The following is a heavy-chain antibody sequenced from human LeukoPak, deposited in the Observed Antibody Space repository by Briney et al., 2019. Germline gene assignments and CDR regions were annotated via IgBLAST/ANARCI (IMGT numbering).Heavy chain of an antibody. CDR2: IIPILGIA. J-gene: IGHJ3*02. D-gene: IGHD1-26*01. CDR1: GYTFTNYD. CDR3: ARDAMVGAPSFGAFDI. Sequence: ASEKVSCKASGYTFTNYDIIWVRQAPGQGLEWMGRIIPILGIANYAQKLQGRVTMTTDTSTSTAYMELRSLRSDDTAVYYCARDAMVGAPSFGAFDIWGQGTMVTVSS. V-gene: IGHV1-18*01.